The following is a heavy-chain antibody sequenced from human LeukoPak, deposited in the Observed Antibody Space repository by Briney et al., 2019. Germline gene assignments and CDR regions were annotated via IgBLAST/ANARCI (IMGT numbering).Heavy chain of an antibody. CDR2: VYYSGST. J-gene: IGHJ4*02. Sequence: SDTLSLTCTVSGYSLSSSNWWGWIRQPPGKGLEWIGYVYYSGSTYYNPSLKSRVTMSVDTSKNQFSLKLSSVAAVDTAVYYCARSVDGGNSPFDYWGQGTLVTVSS. CDR3: ARSVDGGNSPFDY. D-gene: IGHD4-23*01. CDR1: GYSLSSSNW. V-gene: IGHV4-28*01.